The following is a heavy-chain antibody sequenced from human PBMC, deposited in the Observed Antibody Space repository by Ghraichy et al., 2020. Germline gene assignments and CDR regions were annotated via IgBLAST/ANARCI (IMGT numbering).Heavy chain of an antibody. CDR1: GGSISSYY. J-gene: IGHJ3*02. CDR3: ARTSYYYDSSGHDAFDI. D-gene: IGHD3-22*01. Sequence: GSLRLSCTVSGGSISSYYWSWIRQPPGKGLEWIGYIYYSGSTNYNPSLKSRVTISVDTSKNQFSLKLSSVTAADTAVYNCARTSYYYDSSGHDAFDIWGQGTMVTVSS. CDR2: IYYSGST. V-gene: IGHV4-59*08.